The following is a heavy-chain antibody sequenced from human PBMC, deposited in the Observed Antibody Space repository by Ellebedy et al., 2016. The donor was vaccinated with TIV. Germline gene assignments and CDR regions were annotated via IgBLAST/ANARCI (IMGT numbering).Heavy chain of an antibody. J-gene: IGHJ6*02. CDR3: AREQGSEQRLLFGMDV. CDR2: ISVDNDNT. V-gene: IGHV1-18*01. CDR1: GYTFTSYG. D-gene: IGHD6-19*01. Sequence: ASVKVSCXASGYTFTSYGISWVRQAPGQRLEWLGWISVDNDNTNYAQKLQGRVTMTTDTSTSTAYMELRSLRSDDTAVYYCAREQGSEQRLLFGMDVWGLGTTVTVFS.